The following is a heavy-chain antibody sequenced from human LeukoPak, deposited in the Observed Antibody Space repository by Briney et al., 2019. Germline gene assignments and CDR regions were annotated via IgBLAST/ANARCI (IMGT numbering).Heavy chain of an antibody. CDR1: GVSISSGSYY. CDR2: IYTSGST. J-gene: IGHJ4*02. V-gene: IGHV4-61*02. Sequence: RSSETLSLTCTVSGVSISSGSYYWRWIRQPAGKGLEWIGRIYTSGSTNYNPSLKSRITISVDTSKNQFSLKLSSVTAADTAVYYCASWVLSGYFDYWGQGTLVTVSS. CDR3: ASWVLSGYFDY. D-gene: IGHD2-15*01.